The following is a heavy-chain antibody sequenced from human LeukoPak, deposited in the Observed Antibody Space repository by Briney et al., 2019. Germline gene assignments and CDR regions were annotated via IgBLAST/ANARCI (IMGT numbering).Heavy chain of an antibody. CDR3: ARDDYGWNEY. CDR1: GFTFSDYY. V-gene: IGHV3-11*01. J-gene: IGHJ4*02. CDR2: ISSGGSTI. Sequence: PGGSLRLSCAVSGFTFSDYYMSWIRQAPGKGLEWVSYISSGGSTISHADSVKGRVTISRDNAKTSLYLQMNSLRAEDTAVYYCARDDYGWNEYWGQGTLVTVSS. D-gene: IGHD3-10*01.